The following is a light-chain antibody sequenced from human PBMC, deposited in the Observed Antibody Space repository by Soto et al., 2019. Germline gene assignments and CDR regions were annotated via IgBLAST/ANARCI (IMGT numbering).Light chain of an antibody. Sequence: QLVLTQPASVSGSPGQSITISCTGTSSDVGGYNYVSWYQQHPGKAPKLMIYEVSNRPSGVSNRFSGSKSGNTASLTISGLQAEDEADYYCSSYTSTSTPLVFGGGTKVTVL. V-gene: IGLV2-14*01. J-gene: IGLJ2*01. CDR3: SSYTSTSTPLV. CDR2: EVS. CDR1: SSDVGGYNY.